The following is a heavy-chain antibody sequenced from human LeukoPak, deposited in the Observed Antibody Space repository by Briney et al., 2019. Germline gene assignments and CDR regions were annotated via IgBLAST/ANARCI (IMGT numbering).Heavy chain of an antibody. Sequence: GESLKISCKGSGYSFTSYWIGWVRQMPGKGLEWMGIIYPGDSDTRYSPSFQGQVTISADKSISTAYLQWSSLKASDTATYYCARQPLYDSSGYYYLYYFDYWGQGTLVTVSS. J-gene: IGHJ4*02. CDR1: GYSFTSYW. D-gene: IGHD3-22*01. CDR2: IYPGDSDT. V-gene: IGHV5-51*01. CDR3: ARQPLYDSSGYYYLYYFDY.